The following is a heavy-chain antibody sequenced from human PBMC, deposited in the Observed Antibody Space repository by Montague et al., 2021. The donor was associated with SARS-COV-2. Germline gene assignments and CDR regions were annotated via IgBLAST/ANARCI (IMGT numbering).Heavy chain of an antibody. V-gene: IGHV4-59*01. CDR2: IHYSGSN. CDR3: ARSLDPSGTYYLPY. D-gene: IGHD3-10*01. Sequence: SETLSLTCSVSGGSIGSYYWSWLWQPPGKGLEWIGLIHYSGSNTYSPYFKSRVTISIDTPKNQFSLKLSSVTAADTAAYYCARSLDPSGTYYLPYWGQGTLVTVSS. J-gene: IGHJ4*02. CDR1: GGSIGSYY.